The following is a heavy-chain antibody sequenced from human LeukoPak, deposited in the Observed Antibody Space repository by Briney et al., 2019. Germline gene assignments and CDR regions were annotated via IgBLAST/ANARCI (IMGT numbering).Heavy chain of an antibody. CDR2: TSSGSTI. D-gene: IGHD6-19*01. CDR1: GFTISSYE. Sequence: GGSLRLSCAASGFTISSYEMNWVRQAPGKGLEWVSYTSSGSTIYDADSVKGRFTISRDNAKNSLYLQMNSLRAEDTAVYYCARESIAVAGAPFDYWGQGTLVTVSS. V-gene: IGHV3-48*03. CDR3: ARESIAVAGAPFDY. J-gene: IGHJ4*02.